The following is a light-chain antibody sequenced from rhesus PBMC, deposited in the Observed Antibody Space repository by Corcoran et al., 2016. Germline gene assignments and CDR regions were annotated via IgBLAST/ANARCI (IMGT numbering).Light chain of an antibody. V-gene: IGKV3-42*03. CDR2: GAT. J-gene: IGKJ1*01. CDR3: HQYSNWWT. CDR1: QSVSRS. Sequence: EIVLTQSPATLSLSPGERATLSCRASQSVSRSLVWYHQKSEQAPRLLIYGATTRAPGTPDRFSGSGSGTDFTLTISSLEPEGFAVYYCHQYSNWWTFGQGTKVEIK.